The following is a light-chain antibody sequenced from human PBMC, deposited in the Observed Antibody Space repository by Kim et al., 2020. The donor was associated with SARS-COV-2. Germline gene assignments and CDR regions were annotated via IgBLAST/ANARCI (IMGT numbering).Light chain of an antibody. CDR2: GAS. CDR3: QQYNDWPPGDT. V-gene: IGKV3-15*01. CDR1: QSISTY. J-gene: IGKJ2*01. Sequence: EIVMTQSPATLSVSPGERATLSCRASQSISTYLAWYQQKHGQAPRLLIYGASTRATGVPARFSASGSGTEFALTISSLQSEDFAVYYCQQYNDWPPGDTFGQGTKLEI.